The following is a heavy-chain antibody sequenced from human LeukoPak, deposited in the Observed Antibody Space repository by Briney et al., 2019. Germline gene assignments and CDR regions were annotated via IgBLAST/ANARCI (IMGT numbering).Heavy chain of an antibody. J-gene: IGHJ6*03. CDR1: GGTFSSYA. CDR3: ARDDDILTGYHPDRRGYYYYYMDV. Sequence: SVKVSCKASGGTFSSYAISWVRQAPGQGLEWMGGIIPIFGTANYAQKFQGSVTITADESTSTAYMELSSLRSEDTAVYYCARDDDILTGYHPDRRGYYYYYMDVWGKGTTVTVSS. V-gene: IGHV1-69*01. D-gene: IGHD3-9*01. CDR2: IIPIFGTA.